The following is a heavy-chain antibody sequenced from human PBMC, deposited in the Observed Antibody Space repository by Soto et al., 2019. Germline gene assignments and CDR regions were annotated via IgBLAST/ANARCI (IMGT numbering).Heavy chain of an antibody. CDR1: GYTFTGYY. J-gene: IGHJ4*02. V-gene: IGHV1-2*02. D-gene: IGHD3-9*01. Sequence: KVSCKASGYTFTGYYMHWVRQAPGQGLEWMGWINPNSGGTNYAQKFQGRVTMTRDTSISTAYMELSRLRSDDTAVYYCARVPYYDILTGYYSYFDYWGQGTLVTVSS. CDR3: ARVPYYDILTGYYSYFDY. CDR2: INPNSGGT.